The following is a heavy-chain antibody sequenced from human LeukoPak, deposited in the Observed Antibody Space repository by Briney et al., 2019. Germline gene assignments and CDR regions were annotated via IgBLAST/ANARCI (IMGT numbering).Heavy chain of an antibody. CDR1: GGSISSSSYY. CDR2: IYYSGST. V-gene: IGHV4-39*07. D-gene: IGHD3-3*01. J-gene: IGHJ6*03. CDR3: VRYSYDFWSSYYKGGYYYYMDV. Sequence: SSETLSLTCTVSGGSISSSSYYWGWIRQPPGKGLEWIGSIYYSGSTYYNPSLKSRVTISVDTSKNQFSLKLSSVTAADTAVYYCVRYSYDFWSSYYKGGYYYYMDVWGKGTTVTVSS.